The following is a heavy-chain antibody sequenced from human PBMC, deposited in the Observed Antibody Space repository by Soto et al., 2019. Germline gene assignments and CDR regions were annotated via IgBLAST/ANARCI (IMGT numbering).Heavy chain of an antibody. CDR3: ARVRPREYHFDS. CDR2: IKNDGSTT. V-gene: IGHV3-74*01. D-gene: IGHD2-2*01. CDR1: GFTFSSYW. Sequence: PGGSLRLSCAASGFTFSSYWMHWVRQAPGKGLVWVSRIKNDGSTTSHADSVEGRFTISRDNAKNTLYLQMNSLRAEDTAVYYCARVRPREYHFDSLGQGTLVTVSS. J-gene: IGHJ4*02.